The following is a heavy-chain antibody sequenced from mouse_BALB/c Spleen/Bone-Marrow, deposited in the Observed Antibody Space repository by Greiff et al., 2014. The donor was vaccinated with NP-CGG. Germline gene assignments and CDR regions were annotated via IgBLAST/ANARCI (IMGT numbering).Heavy chain of an antibody. V-gene: IGHV14-1*02. CDR2: IDPENGNT. CDR3: ARGREAMDY. Sequence: VHVKQSGAELVRPGALVKLSCKASGFNIKDYYMHWVKQRPEKGLEWIGWIDPENGNTINDPKFQGKASITADTSSNTAYLQLSSLTSEDTAVYYCARGREAMDYWGQGTSVTVSS. J-gene: IGHJ4*01. CDR1: GFNIKDYY.